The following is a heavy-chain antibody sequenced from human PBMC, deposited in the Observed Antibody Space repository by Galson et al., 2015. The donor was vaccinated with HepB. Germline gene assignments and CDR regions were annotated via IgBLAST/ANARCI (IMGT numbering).Heavy chain of an antibody. CDR1: GFGFSNYG. CDR2: ISYDGSRN. CDR3: AKVRHPGYYYGLAV. V-gene: IGHV3-30*18. J-gene: IGHJ6*02. Sequence: SLRLSCAAYGFGFSNYGMHWVRQAPGKGLEWVAVISYDGSRNYYADSVQGRFTISRDNSGGTLYLQMNSLKTEDTAVYYCAKVRHPGYYYGLAVWGQGTAVTVSS.